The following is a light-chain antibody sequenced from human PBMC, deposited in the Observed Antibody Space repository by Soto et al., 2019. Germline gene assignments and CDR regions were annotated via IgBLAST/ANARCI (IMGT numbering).Light chain of an antibody. CDR2: DAS. J-gene: IGKJ4*01. Sequence: EIVMTQSPVTLSASPGESATLSCRASQSIYDKLAWYQQKPVQTPRLLIYDASTRATGISGSFSGSGSGTEFTLTISSLQSEDFAVYYCQQYDRWPLTFGGGTKVAIK. CDR1: QSIYDK. V-gene: IGKV3-15*01. CDR3: QQYDRWPLT.